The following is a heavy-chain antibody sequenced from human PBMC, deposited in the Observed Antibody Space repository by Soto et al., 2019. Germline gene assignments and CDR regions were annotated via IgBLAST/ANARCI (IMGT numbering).Heavy chain of an antibody. CDR2: IWYDGSNK. V-gene: IGHV3-33*01. D-gene: IGHD4-17*01. J-gene: IGHJ4*02. Sequence: QVQLVESGGGVVQPGRSLRLSCAASGFTFSSYGMHWVRQAPGKGLAWVAVIWYDGSNKYYADSVKGRFTISRDNSKNTLYLQMNSLRAEDTAVYYCARGTVHFDYWGQGTLVNFSS. CDR1: GFTFSSYG. CDR3: ARGTVHFDY.